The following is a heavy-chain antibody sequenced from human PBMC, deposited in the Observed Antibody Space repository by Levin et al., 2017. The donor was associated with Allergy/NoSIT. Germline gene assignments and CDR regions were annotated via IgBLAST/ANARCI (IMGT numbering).Heavy chain of an antibody. CDR3: ARNVLLWFGELLNFDY. CDR1: GFTFSSYS. D-gene: IGHD3-10*01. V-gene: IGHV3-48*01. Sequence: ASVKVSCAASGFTFSSYSMNWVRQAPGKGLEWVSYIGSSSSTIYYADSVKGRFTISRDNAKNSLYLQMNSLRAEDTAVYYCARNVLLWFGELLNFDYWGQGTLVTVSS. J-gene: IGHJ4*02. CDR2: IGSSSSTI.